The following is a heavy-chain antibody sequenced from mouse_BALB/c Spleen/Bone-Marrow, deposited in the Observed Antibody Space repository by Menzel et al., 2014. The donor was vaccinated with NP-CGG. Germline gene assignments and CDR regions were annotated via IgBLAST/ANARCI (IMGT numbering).Heavy chain of an antibody. J-gene: IGHJ3*01. D-gene: IGHD2-4*01. Sequence: VQLQQSGPELVKPGASVKISCKASGYSFTGYFMNWVMQSHGKSLEWIGRINPYNGDIFYNQKFKGKATLTVDKSSNTAHMELRSLASEDSAVYYCARSGDNDGFAYWGQGTLVTVSA. CDR1: GYSFTGYF. CDR3: ARSGDNDGFAY. CDR2: INPYNGDI. V-gene: IGHV1-20*02.